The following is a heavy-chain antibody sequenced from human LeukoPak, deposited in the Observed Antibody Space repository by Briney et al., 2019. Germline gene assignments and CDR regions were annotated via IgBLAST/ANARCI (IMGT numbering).Heavy chain of an antibody. V-gene: IGHV3-23*01. CDR3: AKDGRSGSYSSFDY. J-gene: IGHJ4*02. CDR1: GFTFSGYG. Sequence: GGSLRLSCAASGFTFSGYGMHWVRQAPGKGLEWVSAISGSGGSMYYADSVKGRFTISRDNSKNTLYVQMNSLRAEDTAVYYCAKDGRSGSYSSFDYWGQGTLVTVSS. CDR2: ISGSGGSM. D-gene: IGHD3-10*01.